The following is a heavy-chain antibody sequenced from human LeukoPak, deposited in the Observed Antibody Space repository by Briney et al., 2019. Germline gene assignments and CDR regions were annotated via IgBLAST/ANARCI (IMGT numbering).Heavy chain of an antibody. CDR1: GFTFSSYS. Sequence: GGSLRLSCAASGFTFSSYSMNWVRQAPGKGLEWVGFIRSKVYGGTTEYAASVKGRFTISRDDSKSIAYLQVNSLRTEDTAVYYCTGSFGELSFFAHWGQGTLVTVSS. CDR2: IRSKVYGGTT. D-gene: IGHD3-16*01. J-gene: IGHJ4*02. CDR3: TGSFGELSFFAH. V-gene: IGHV3-49*04.